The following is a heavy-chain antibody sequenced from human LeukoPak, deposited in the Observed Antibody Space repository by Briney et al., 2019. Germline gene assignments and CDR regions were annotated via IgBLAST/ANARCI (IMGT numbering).Heavy chain of an antibody. CDR3: VRQQTPHGNFDY. V-gene: IGHV3-23*01. Sequence: GGSLRLSCAASGFTFSSYAMSWVRQAPGKGLEWVSAISGSGGSTYYADSVKGRFTISRENAKNSLSLQMSSLRAEDTAVYYCVRQQTPHGNFDYWGQGTLVTVSS. CDR1: GFTFSSYA. D-gene: IGHD1-1*01. J-gene: IGHJ4*02. CDR2: ISGSGGST.